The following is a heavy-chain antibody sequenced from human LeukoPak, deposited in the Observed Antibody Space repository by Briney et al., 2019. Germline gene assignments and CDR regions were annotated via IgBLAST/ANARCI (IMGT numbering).Heavy chain of an antibody. CDR3: AKIRPLGYCSSTSCTGLSYFDY. CDR1: GFTFSSFA. D-gene: IGHD2-2*01. Sequence: GGSLRLSCAASGFTFSSFAMSWVRQAPGKGLEWVSAISGSGGSTYYADSVKGRFTISRDNSKNTLYLQMNSLRAEDTAVYYCAKIRPLGYCSSTSCTGLSYFDYWGRGTLVTVSS. V-gene: IGHV3-23*01. CDR2: ISGSGGST. J-gene: IGHJ4*02.